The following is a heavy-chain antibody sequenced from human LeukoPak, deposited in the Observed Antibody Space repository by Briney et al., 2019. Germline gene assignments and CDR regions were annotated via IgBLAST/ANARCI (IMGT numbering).Heavy chain of an antibody. CDR2: INHSGST. Sequence: NPSETLSLTCAVYGGSFSGYYRSWIRQPPGKGLERIGEINHSGSTNYNPTLKSRVTISVDTSKNQFSLKLSSVTAADTAVYYCARVYNWNYNYYYMDVWGKGTTVTVSS. V-gene: IGHV4-34*01. D-gene: IGHD1-20*01. J-gene: IGHJ6*03. CDR3: ARVYNWNYNYYYMDV. CDR1: GGSFSGYY.